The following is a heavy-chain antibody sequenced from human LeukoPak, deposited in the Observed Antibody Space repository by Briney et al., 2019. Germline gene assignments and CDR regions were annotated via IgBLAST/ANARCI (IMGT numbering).Heavy chain of an antibody. V-gene: IGHV1-2*02. CDR2: INPNSGGT. CDR3: ARVWLRIVGASPLGY. D-gene: IGHD1-26*01. Sequence: GASVKVSCKASGYTFTGYYMHWVRQAPGQGLEWMGWINPNSGGTNYAQKFQGRVTMTRDTSISTAYMELSRLRSDDTAVYYCARVWLRIVGASPLGYWGQGTLVTVSS. J-gene: IGHJ4*02. CDR1: GYTFTGYY.